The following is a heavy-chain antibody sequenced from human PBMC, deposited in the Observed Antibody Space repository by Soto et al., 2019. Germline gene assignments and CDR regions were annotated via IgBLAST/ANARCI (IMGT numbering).Heavy chain of an antibody. D-gene: IGHD2-8*01. J-gene: IGHJ4*02. CDR2: INAGNGNT. V-gene: IGHV1-3*01. CDR3: ARARIVLLVYAVY. CDR1: GYTFTSYA. Sequence: ASVKVSCKASGYTFTSYAMHWVRQAPGQRLEWMGWINAGNGNTKYSQKFQGRVTITRDTSASTAYMELSSLRSEDTAVYYCARARIVLLVYAVYWGQGTLVTVSS.